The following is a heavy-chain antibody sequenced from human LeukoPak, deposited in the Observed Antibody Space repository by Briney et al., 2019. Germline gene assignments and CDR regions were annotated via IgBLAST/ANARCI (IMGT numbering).Heavy chain of an antibody. J-gene: IGHJ6*03. Sequence: GASVKVSCKASGYTFTGYYMHWVRQAPGQGLVWMGWINPNSGGTNYAQKFQGRVTMTRDTSISTAYMELSRLRSDDTAVYYCARTIVVPAALYYYYYMDVWGKGTTVTVSS. CDR1: GYTFTGYY. D-gene: IGHD2-2*01. CDR3: ARTIVVPAALYYYYYMDV. V-gene: IGHV1-2*02. CDR2: INPNSGGT.